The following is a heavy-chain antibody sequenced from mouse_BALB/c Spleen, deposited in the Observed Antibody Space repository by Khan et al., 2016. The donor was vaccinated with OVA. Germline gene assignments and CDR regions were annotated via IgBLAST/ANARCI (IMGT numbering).Heavy chain of an antibody. CDR2: INYSGNT. CDR1: GYSITSDYA. CDR3: ARKDYYDYDPFPY. J-gene: IGHJ3*01. V-gene: IGHV3-2*02. Sequence: EVQLQESGPGLVKPSQSLSLTCTVTGYSITSDYAWNWIRQFPGNKLEWMGYINYSGNTRSNPSLKSRISITRDTPKNQFFLQLNSVTTEDTATYYCARKDYYDYDPFPYWGQGTLVTVSA. D-gene: IGHD2-4*01.